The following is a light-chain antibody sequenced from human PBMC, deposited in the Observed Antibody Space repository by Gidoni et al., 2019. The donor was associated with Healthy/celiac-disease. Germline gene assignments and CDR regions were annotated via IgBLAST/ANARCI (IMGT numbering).Light chain of an antibody. Sequence: DIQMTQSPSTLSASVGDRVTIPCRASQSISSWLAWYQQKPGKAPKLLIYKASSLESGVPSRFSGSGSGTEFTLTISSLQPDDFATYYCQQYNSYSPWTFGQXTKVEIK. CDR1: QSISSW. CDR2: KAS. V-gene: IGKV1-5*03. CDR3: QQYNSYSPWT. J-gene: IGKJ1*01.